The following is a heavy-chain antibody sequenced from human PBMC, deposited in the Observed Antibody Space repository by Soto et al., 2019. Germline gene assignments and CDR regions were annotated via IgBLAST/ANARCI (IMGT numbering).Heavy chain of an antibody. V-gene: IGHV4-59*01. Sequence: PSETLSLSCRVSGGSISNYYWSWIRQPPGKGLEWIGYIYYSGSTNYNPSLESRVNISVDTSKNQFSLKLSSVTPADTAMYYCARVRGFRGSVSSAEYFQHWGQGTLVTV. CDR2: IYYSGST. J-gene: IGHJ1*01. CDR3: ARVRGFRGSVSSAEYFQH. D-gene: IGHD3-10*01. CDR1: GGSISNYY.